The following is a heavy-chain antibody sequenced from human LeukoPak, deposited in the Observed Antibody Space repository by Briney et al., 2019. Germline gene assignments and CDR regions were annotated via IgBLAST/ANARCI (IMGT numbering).Heavy chain of an antibody. J-gene: IGHJ4*02. V-gene: IGHV1-69*04. CDR3: ARDQIAAAGRVDY. Sequence: VASVKVSCKASGGTFSSYAISWVRQAPGQGLEWMGRIIPILGIANYAQKFQGRVTITADKSTSTAYMELSSLRSEDTAVYYCARDQIAAAGRVDYRGQGTLVTVSS. CDR1: GGTFSSYA. D-gene: IGHD6-13*01. CDR2: IIPILGIA.